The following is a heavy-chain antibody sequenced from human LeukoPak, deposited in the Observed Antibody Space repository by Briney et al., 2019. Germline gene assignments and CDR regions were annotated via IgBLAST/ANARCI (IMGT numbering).Heavy chain of an antibody. V-gene: IGHV1-69*04. J-gene: IGHJ4*02. D-gene: IGHD4-11*01. CDR2: IVAMDDIA. CDR1: GDSFSSYA. CDR3: AKSAAAYSNPYYFDY. Sequence: ASVTVSFKASGDSFSSYAISWVGQAHGQGREWMGRIVAMDDIANYAQKFQDRVTITADKSTGTVYMELSSLRSEDTAVYYCAKSAAAYSNPYYFDYWGQGTLVTVSS.